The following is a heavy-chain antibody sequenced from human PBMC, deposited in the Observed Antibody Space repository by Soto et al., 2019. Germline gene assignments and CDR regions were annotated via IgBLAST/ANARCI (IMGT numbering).Heavy chain of an antibody. V-gene: IGHV3-30-3*01. D-gene: IGHD3-10*01. CDR1: GFTFSSYA. J-gene: IGHJ4*02. Sequence: QVQLVESGGGVVQPGRSLRLSCAASGFTFSSYAMHWVRQAPGKGLEWVAVISYDGSNKYYADSVKGRFTISRDNSKNAXXLPMNSLRAEDTAVYYCARDPMGRYYGAGGYYLDYWGQGTLVTVSS. CDR3: ARDPMGRYYGAGGYYLDY. CDR2: ISYDGSNK.